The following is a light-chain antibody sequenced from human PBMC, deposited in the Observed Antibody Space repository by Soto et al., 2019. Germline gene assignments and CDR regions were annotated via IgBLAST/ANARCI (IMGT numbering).Light chain of an antibody. J-gene: IGLJ1*01. CDR2: DVS. CDR3: WTSASNSSYV. CDR1: SSDVGAYNY. Sequence: QSALTQPRSVSGSPGQSVTISCTGTSSDVGAYNYVSWYQQHPGQAPKFMIYDVSKRPSGVPDRFSGSKSGNTASLTISGLQADDEADYYCWTSASNSSYVLGNRTKVTVL. V-gene: IGLV2-11*01.